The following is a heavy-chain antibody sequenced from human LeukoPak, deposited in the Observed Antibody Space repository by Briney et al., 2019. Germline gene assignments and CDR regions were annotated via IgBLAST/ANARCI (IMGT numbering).Heavy chain of an antibody. CDR2: INSDGSST. CDR1: GFTFSSYW. CDR3: ARVQYYDILTGYPDY. Sequence: GGSLRLSCAASGFTFSSYWMHWVRQAPGKRLVWVSRINSDGSSTSYADSVKGRFTISRDNAKNTLYLQMNSLRAEDTAVYYCARVQYYDILTGYPDYWGQGTLVTVSS. D-gene: IGHD3-9*01. V-gene: IGHV3-74*01. J-gene: IGHJ4*02.